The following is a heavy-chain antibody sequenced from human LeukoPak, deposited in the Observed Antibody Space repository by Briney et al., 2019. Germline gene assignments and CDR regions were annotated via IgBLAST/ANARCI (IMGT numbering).Heavy chain of an antibody. D-gene: IGHD3-9*01. CDR1: GGSFSGYY. Sequence: SETLSLTCAVYGGSFSGYYWSWIRQPPGKGLEWIGEINHSGSTNYNPSLKSRVTISVDTSKNQFSLKLSSVTAADTAVCYCARFGSLTGSPLYYYGMDVWGQGTTVTVSS. CDR3: ARFGSLTGSPLYYYGMDV. V-gene: IGHV4-34*01. CDR2: INHSGST. J-gene: IGHJ6*02.